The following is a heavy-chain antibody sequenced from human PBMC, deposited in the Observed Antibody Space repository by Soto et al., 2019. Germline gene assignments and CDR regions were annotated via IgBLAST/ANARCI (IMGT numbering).Heavy chain of an antibody. V-gene: IGHV4-34*01. J-gene: IGHJ4*02. D-gene: IGHD2-2*01. Sequence: SETLPLTCAVYGGSFSGYDWSWVRQPPGKGLEWIGGINRSGSTNYDPSLKRRGTRSVDTSKNQFSLKLSSVTAADTAVYYCARGGVVVPAAHAPFDYWGQGTLVTVSS. CDR3: ARGGVVVPAAHAPFDY. CDR1: GGSFSGYD. CDR2: INRSGST.